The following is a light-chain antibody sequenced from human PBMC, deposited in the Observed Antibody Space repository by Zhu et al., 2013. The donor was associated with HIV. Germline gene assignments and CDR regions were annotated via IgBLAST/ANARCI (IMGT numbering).Light chain of an antibody. CDR2: DNS. V-gene: IGLV1-51*01. CDR3: VAWDSTLSAVL. Sequence: QSVLTQPPSVSAAPGQKVSISCSGSSSNIETSFVSWYQQFPGTAPRLLIYDNSNRPSGIPDRFSGSKSGTSATLGITGLQTGDEADYFCVAWDSTLSAVLFGGGTKLTVL. CDR1: SSNIETSF. J-gene: IGLJ2*01.